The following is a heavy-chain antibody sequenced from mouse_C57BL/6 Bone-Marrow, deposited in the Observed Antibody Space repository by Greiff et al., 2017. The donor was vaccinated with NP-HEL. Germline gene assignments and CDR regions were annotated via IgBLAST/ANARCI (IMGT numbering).Heavy chain of an antibody. CDR3: ARDLITTVVATGWYFDV. CDR2: INHDGSST. D-gene: IGHD1-1*01. J-gene: IGHJ1*03. Sequence: EVLLVESEGGLVQPGSSMKLSCTASGFTFSDYYMAWVRQVPEKGLEWVANINHDGSSTYYLDSLKSRSTISRDNAKNILYLQMSSLKSEETATYYCARDLITTVVATGWYFDVWGTGTTVTVSS. V-gene: IGHV5-16*01. CDR1: GFTFSDYY.